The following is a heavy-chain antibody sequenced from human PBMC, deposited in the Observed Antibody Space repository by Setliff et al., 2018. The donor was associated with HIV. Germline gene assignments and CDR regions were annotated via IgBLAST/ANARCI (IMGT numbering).Heavy chain of an antibody. CDR1: GGTFSSYA. Sequence: SVKVSCKASGGTFSSYAISWVRQAPGQGLEWMGGIIPMPGTANYAQKFQGRVTITADESTSTAYMELSSLGSEDTAVYYCARDHDSSAYTYFDYWGQGTLVTVSS. J-gene: IGHJ4*02. CDR3: ARDHDSSAYTYFDY. V-gene: IGHV1-69*13. D-gene: IGHD3-22*01. CDR2: IIPMPGTA.